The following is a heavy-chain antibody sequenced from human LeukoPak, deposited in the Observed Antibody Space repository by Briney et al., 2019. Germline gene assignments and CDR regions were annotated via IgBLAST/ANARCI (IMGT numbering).Heavy chain of an antibody. Sequence: ASVKVSCKASGGTFSSYAISWVRQAPGQGLEWMGGIIPIFGTANYAQKFQGRVTITTDESTSTAYMELSSLRSEDTAVYYCARALGGSGRFLEWYLDYWGQGTLVTVSS. CDR3: ARALGGSGRFLEWYLDY. CDR1: GGTFSSYA. CDR2: IIPIFGTA. D-gene: IGHD3-3*01. V-gene: IGHV1-69*05. J-gene: IGHJ4*02.